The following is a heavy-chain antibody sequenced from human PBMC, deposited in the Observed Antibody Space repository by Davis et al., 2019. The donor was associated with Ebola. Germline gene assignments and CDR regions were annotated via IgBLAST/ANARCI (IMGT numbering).Heavy chain of an antibody. CDR2: INPSGGST. V-gene: IGHV1-46*01. D-gene: IGHD3-3*01. CDR1: GYTFTSYY. J-gene: IGHJ6*02. CDR3: ARDPTYYDFWSGYRSYYYGMDV. Sequence: AASVKVSCKASGYTFTSYYMHWVRQAPGQGLEWMGIINPSGGSTSYAQKFQGRVTMTRDTSTSTVYMELSSLRSEDTAVYYCARDPTYYDFWSGYRSYYYGMDVWGQGTTVTVSS.